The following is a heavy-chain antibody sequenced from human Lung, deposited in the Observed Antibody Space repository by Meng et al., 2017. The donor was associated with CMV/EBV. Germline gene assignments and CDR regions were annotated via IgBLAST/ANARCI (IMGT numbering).Heavy chain of an antibody. CDR1: GGSISSSSYY. Sequence: SETLSLXCTVSGGSISSSSYYWGWIRQPPGRGLEWIGTIYYSGSTYYNPSLKSRVTISLDTSKNQFSLKLSSVTAADTAVYYCAREGTMVRGVYYYYYGMDVWGQGTXVTVYS. D-gene: IGHD3-10*01. J-gene: IGHJ6*02. CDR2: IYYSGST. CDR3: AREGTMVRGVYYYYYGMDV. V-gene: IGHV4-39*07.